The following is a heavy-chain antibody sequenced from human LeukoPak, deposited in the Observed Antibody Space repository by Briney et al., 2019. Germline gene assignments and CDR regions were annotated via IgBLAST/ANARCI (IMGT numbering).Heavy chain of an antibody. J-gene: IGHJ4*02. CDR1: GFTFSSYA. Sequence: GGSLRLSCAASGFTFSSYAMSWVRQAPGKGLEWVPAISGSGGSTYYADSVKGRFTISRDNSKNTLYLQMNSLRAEDAAVYYCAKAGGSNSYDYWGQGTLVTVSS. CDR3: AKAGGSNSYDY. CDR2: ISGSGGST. V-gene: IGHV3-23*01. D-gene: IGHD4-23*01.